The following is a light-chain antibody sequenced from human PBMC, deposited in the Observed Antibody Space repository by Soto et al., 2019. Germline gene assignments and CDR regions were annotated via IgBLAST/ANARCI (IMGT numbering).Light chain of an antibody. CDR3: QQRNVWPTVT. V-gene: IGKV3-11*01. CDR1: PSVTNF. CDR2: GAF. Sequence: EIVFTQSPATLSLSPGERATLSCRASPSVTNFLAWYPPKPGQAPRIPIYGAFNRANGIPARFSGSGSGTDLTLAISSLEPADSAFYDCQQRNVWPTVTFGQGTRLEIK. J-gene: IGKJ5*01.